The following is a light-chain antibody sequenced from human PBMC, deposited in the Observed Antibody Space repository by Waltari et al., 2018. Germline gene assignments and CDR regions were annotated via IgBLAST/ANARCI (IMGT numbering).Light chain of an antibody. CDR1: SGSIARNF. J-gene: IGLJ2*01. Sequence: NFMLTQPHSVSESPGKTVTISCTRSSGSIARNFLQWSQQRPGSAPTTVIYEDNQRPSGVPYRFSGSIDSSSNSASLTISGLKTEDEADYYCQSYDSSNHVVFGGGTKLTVL. CDR3: QSYDSSNHVV. CDR2: EDN. V-gene: IGLV6-57*03.